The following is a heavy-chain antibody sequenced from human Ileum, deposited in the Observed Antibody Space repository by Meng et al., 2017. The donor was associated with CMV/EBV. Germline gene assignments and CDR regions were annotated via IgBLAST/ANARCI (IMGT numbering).Heavy chain of an antibody. J-gene: IGHJ4*02. D-gene: IGHD6-13*01. CDR1: GFTFSSYG. CDR3: AKGYSSSWYLGYFDY. CDR2: IRYDGSNK. Sequence: GESLKISCAASGFTFSSYGMSWVRQAPGKGLEWVAFIRYDGSNKYYADSVKGRFTISRDNSKNTLYLQMNSLRAEDTAVYYCAKGYSSSWYLGYFDYWGQGTLVTVSS. V-gene: IGHV3-30*02.